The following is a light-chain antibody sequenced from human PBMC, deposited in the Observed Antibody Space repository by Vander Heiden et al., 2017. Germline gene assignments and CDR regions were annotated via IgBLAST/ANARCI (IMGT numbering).Light chain of an antibody. CDR1: ALPKQY. V-gene: IGLV3-25*03. CDR3: QSADSSGADVV. Sequence: SHELPQPPSVSVSPGQTARITCSGDALPKQYAFWYQQKPGQAPVLVMYKDSERSSGIPDRFSGSSSGTTVTLTISGVQAEDEADYYCQSADSSGADVVFGGGTKLTVL. CDR2: KDS. J-gene: IGLJ2*01.